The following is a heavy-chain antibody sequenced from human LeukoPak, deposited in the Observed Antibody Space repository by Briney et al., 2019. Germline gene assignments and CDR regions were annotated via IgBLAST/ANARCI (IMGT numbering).Heavy chain of an antibody. CDR1: GGSFSGYY. CDR3: ASCTVAGPGGHEGWFDP. Sequence: PSETLSLTCAVYGGSFSGYYWSWIRQPPGKGREWIGEINHSGSTNYNPCLKSRVTISVDTSKNQFSLKLSSVTAADTAVSYCASCTVAGPGGHEGWFDPWGQGTLVTVSS. J-gene: IGHJ5*02. D-gene: IGHD2-15*01. CDR2: INHSGST. V-gene: IGHV4-34*01.